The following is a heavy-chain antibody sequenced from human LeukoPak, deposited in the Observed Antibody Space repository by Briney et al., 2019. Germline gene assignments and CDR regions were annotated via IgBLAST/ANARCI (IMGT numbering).Heavy chain of an antibody. CDR2: IYYSGST. D-gene: IGHD5-18*01. J-gene: IGHJ3*02. Sequence: SETLSLTCTVSGGSISSSSHYWGWIRQPPGKGLGWIGNIYYSGSTYYNPSLKSRVSISVDTSQKHFSLRLSSVTAADTAVYYCARLGGYSYGYSGAFDIWGQGTRVTVSS. CDR1: GGSISSSSHY. V-gene: IGHV4-39*02. CDR3: ARLGGYSYGYSGAFDI.